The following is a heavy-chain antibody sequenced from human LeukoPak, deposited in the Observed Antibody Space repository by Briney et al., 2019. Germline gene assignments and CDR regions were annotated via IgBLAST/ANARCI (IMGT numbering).Heavy chain of an antibody. Sequence: SETLSLTCTVSGGSISSSTYYWGWIRQPPGKGLEWIGSIYYSGRTYYNPSLKSRVTISVDTSKNQFSLKLSSVTAADTAVYYCARHLYDSSGYYGLDYFDYWGQGTLVTVSS. CDR3: ARHLYDSSGYYGLDYFDY. V-gene: IGHV4-39*01. J-gene: IGHJ4*02. D-gene: IGHD3-22*01. CDR1: GGSISSSTYY. CDR2: IYYSGRT.